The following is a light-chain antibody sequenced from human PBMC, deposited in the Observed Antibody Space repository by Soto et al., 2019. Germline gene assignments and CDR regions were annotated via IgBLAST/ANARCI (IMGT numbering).Light chain of an antibody. J-gene: IGKJ1*01. Sequence: EIVMTQSPATLSVSPGERATLSCTASQSVNSNLAWYQQKPGQGPRLLISGASNRATGIPARFSGSGSGTEFTLTISSLQSEDFAVYYCQQYNNWLTFGQGTKVDNK. CDR1: QSVNSN. V-gene: IGKV3-15*01. CDR3: QQYNNWLT. CDR2: GAS.